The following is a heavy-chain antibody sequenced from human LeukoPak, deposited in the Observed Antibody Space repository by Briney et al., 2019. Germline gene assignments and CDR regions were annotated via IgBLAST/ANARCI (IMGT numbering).Heavy chain of an antibody. J-gene: IGHJ4*02. CDR1: GYTFTTYG. V-gene: IGHV1-18*01. CDR2: ISAYNKNT. Sequence: ASVKVSCKASGYTFTTYGISWVLQAPGQGLEWMGWISAYNKNTKNARKFQGRVTMTTDTSTRTAYMELRSLRSHATAVYDCARRLERHRDFAFGGQGTQVTVSS. CDR3: ARRLERHRDFAF. D-gene: IGHD1-1*01.